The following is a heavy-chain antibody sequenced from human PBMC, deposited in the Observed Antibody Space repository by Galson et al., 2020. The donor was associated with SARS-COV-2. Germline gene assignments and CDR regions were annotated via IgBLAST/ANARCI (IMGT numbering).Heavy chain of an antibody. CDR3: ARGDYYDSSGYYYGGHGYYYYYMDV. V-gene: IGHV1-2*06. D-gene: IGHD3-22*01. J-gene: IGHJ6*03. CDR1: GYTFTGYY. CDR2: INPNSGGT. Sequence: ASVKVSCKASGYTFTGYYMHWVRQAPGQGLEWMGRINPNSGGTNYAQKFQGRVTMTRDTSISTAYMELSRLRSDDTAVYYCARGDYYDSSGYYYGGHGYYYYYMDVWGKGTTVTISS.